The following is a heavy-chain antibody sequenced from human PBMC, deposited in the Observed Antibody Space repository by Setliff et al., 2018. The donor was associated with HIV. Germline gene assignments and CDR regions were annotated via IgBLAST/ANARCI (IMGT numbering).Heavy chain of an antibody. CDR1: DYTFTTYW. V-gene: IGHV5-51*01. J-gene: IGHJ3*02. Sequence: GESLKISCKAVDYTFTTYWIGWVRQMPGEGLEWMGIIYPDDSNIRYNPSFQSQVTISADKSITTAYLEIHNLKASDTATYYCARRDGRSMNAFEIWGPGTMVTVSS. CDR2: IYPDDSNI. CDR3: ARRDGRSMNAFEI. D-gene: IGHD6-13*01.